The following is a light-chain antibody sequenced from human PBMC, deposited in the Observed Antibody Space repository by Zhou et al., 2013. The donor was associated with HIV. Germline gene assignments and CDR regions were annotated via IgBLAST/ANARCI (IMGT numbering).Light chain of an antibody. Sequence: DILVTQSPSSLSASVGDTVTITCRTGQNINEFLNWYQHKPGKAPELLIDDASSLQSGVPSRFSGSGSGTDFSLTISNLQPEDFATYYCQQSYSPPLTFGQGTEAGDPT. V-gene: IGKV1-39*01. CDR3: QQSYSPPLT. CDR1: QNINEF. J-gene: IGKJ2*01. CDR2: DAS.